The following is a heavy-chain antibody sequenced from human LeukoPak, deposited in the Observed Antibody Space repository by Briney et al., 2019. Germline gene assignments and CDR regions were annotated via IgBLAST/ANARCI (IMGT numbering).Heavy chain of an antibody. Sequence: SETLSLTCTVSRGSISTYYWNWIRQPPGKGLEWIGYIYYTGTTDYNPSLKSRVTISVDTSKNQFSLKLSSVTAADTAVYYCARGFRRADYWGQGTLVTVSS. V-gene: IGHV4-59*01. CDR3: ARGFRRADY. J-gene: IGHJ4*02. CDR1: RGSISTYY. CDR2: IYYTGTT. D-gene: IGHD3-10*01.